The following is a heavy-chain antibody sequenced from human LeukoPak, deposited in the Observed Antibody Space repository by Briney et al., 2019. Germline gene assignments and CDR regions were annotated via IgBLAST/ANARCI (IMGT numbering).Heavy chain of an antibody. CDR2: VKEDATEK. V-gene: IGHV3-7*03. D-gene: IGHD3-22*01. CDR1: GFTVSSNY. J-gene: IGHJ4*02. CDR3: ATPLDYYDSSGYHRGGD. Sequence: PGGSLRLSCAASGFTVSSNYMSWVRQAPGKGLEWVANVKEDATEKNYVDSVKGRFTISRDNAKNSLYLQMNSLRAEDTAVYYCATPLDYYDSSGYHRGGDWGQGTLVTVSS.